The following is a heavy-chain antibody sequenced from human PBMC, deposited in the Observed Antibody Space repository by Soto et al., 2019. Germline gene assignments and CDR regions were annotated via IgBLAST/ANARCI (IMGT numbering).Heavy chain of an antibody. CDR1: EFTFSSYW. CDR3: ARDLSGRTDV. J-gene: IGHJ6*02. D-gene: IGHD3-10*01. V-gene: IGHV3-74*01. CDR2: LNEDGSTT. Sequence: LRLSCVDSEFTFSSYWMHWVRHVPGKGLVWVSRLNEDGSTTDYADSLNGRFSMSRDNARNTRYLQMNRPRADDTAVYYGARDLSGRTDVWGQGTTVTVSS.